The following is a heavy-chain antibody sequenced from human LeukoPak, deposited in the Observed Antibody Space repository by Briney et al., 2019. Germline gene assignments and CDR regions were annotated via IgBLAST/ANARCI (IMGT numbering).Heavy chain of an antibody. CDR2: ISYDGSNK. V-gene: IGHV3-30-3*01. Sequence: GGSLRLSCAASGFTFSSYAMHWVRQAPGKGLEWVAVISYDGSNKYYADSVKGRFTISRDNSKNTLYLQMNSLRAEDTAVYYCARGWSSSWYFDYWGQGTLVTVSS. CDR1: GFTFSSYA. J-gene: IGHJ4*02. D-gene: IGHD6-13*01. CDR3: ARGWSSSWYFDY.